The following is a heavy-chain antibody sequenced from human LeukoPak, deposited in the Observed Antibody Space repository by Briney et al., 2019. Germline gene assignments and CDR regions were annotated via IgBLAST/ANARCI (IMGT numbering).Heavy chain of an antibody. CDR3: ARDTIAAAGQGYFQH. CDR2: ISSSGSTK. V-gene: IGHV3-11*04. Sequence: GGSLRLSCAASGFTFSDYYMSWIRQAPGKGLEWVSYISSSGSTKYYADSVKGRFTISRDNAKNSLYLQMNSLRAEDTAVYYCARDTIAAAGQGYFQHWGQGTLVTVSS. CDR1: GFTFSDYY. D-gene: IGHD6-13*01. J-gene: IGHJ1*01.